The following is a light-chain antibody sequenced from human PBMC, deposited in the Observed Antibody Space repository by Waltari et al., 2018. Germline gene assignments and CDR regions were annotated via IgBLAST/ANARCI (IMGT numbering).Light chain of an antibody. Sequence: QLVLTQSPSASASLGDSVRLTCTLSSGHSSNAIAWHQQQPEKGPRYLMKVNSDGSHTKGDGIPDRFSGPTSGAERYLTISSVQSEDEADYYCQTWGTGIRVFGGGTKLTVL. J-gene: IGLJ3*02. V-gene: IGLV4-69*01. CDR1: SGHSSNA. CDR2: VNSDGSH. CDR3: QTWGTGIRV.